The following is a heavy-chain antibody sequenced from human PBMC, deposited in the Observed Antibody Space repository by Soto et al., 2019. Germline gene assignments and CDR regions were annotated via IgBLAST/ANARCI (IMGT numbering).Heavy chain of an antibody. J-gene: IGHJ4*02. CDR3: PGEKVGTTGIDF. D-gene: IGHD1-26*01. CDR1: GYTFTGYD. CDR2: MNPNSGNT. Sequence: QAPLVQSGAEVKKPGASVKDSCKASGYTFTGYDINWVRQATGQGLEWMGWMNPNSGNTGYAQNFQGRVTMTRDNSKTTAYMELTSLRDDDSAVYYCPGEKVGTTGIDFWGQGTLVTVSS. V-gene: IGHV1-8*01.